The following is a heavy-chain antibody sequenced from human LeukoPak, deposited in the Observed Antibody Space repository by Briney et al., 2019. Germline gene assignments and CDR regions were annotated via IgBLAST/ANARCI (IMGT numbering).Heavy chain of an antibody. D-gene: IGHD3-3*01. J-gene: IGHJ4*02. Sequence: GGSLRLSCAASGFTFSDYYMSWIRQAPGKGLEWVSYISSSGSTIYYADSVKGRFTISRDNAKNSLYLQMNSLRAEDTAVYYCASVSYYDFWSGYYTRGFYFDYWGQGTLVIVSS. V-gene: IGHV3-11*01. CDR2: ISSSGSTI. CDR3: ASVSYYDFWSGYYTRGFYFDY. CDR1: GFTFSDYY.